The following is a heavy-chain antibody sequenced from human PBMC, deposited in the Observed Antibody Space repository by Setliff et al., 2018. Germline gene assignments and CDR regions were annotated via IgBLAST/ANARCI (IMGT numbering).Heavy chain of an antibody. CDR3: ARDSPQYNWFDP. CDR1: GFTFSGYW. Sequence: GGSLRLSCAASGFTFSGYWMTWVRQAPGKGLEWVAAINPAGSEKYYVNYLKGRFTISRDNAKNSLYLQMNSLRAEDTAVYYCARDSPQYNWFDPWGQGTLVTVSS. V-gene: IGHV3-7*01. CDR2: INPAGSEK. J-gene: IGHJ5*02.